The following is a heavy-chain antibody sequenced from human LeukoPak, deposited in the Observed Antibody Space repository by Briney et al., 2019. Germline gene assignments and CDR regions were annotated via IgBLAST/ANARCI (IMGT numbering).Heavy chain of an antibody. CDR3: AKGGETSSWYRY. CDR1: VFSFNTY. Sequence: PGGSLRLSCVASVFSFNTYISWGRQAPGKGLEWVSVLYTGGTTYYADSVKGRFTISRDNSKNTLYLQMDSLRAEDTAVYYCAKGGETSSWYRYWGQGTLVTVSS. CDR2: LYTGGTT. V-gene: IGHV3-66*01. D-gene: IGHD6-13*01. J-gene: IGHJ4*02.